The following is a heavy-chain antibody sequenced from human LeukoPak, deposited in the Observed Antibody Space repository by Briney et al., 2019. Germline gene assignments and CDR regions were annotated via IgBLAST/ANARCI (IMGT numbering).Heavy chain of an antibody. CDR2: ISYDETNK. D-gene: IGHD1-26*01. CDR3: AKEGWELLRGAFDI. J-gene: IGHJ3*02. V-gene: IGHV3-30*18. Sequence: GGSLRLSCAASGFTFSSYAMHWVRQAPGKGLEWVAVISYDETNKYYADSVKGRFTISRDNSKNTLYLQMNSLRVEDTAVYYCAKEGWELLRGAFDIWGQGTMVTVSS. CDR1: GFTFSSYA.